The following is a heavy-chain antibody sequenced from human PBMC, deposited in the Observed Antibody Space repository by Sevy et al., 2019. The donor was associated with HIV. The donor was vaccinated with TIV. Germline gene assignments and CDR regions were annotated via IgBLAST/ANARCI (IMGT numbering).Heavy chain of an antibody. J-gene: IGHJ4*02. CDR1: GFSLSTTGVG. D-gene: IGHD5-12*01. CDR3: AGRYSEYDYAFDY. V-gene: IGHV2-5*02. CDR2: IYWDDDK. Sequence: SGPTLVNPTQTLTLTCTFSGFSLSTTGVGVGYIRQPPGKVLEWLAFIYWDDDKRYSPSLKNRLTITKDTSKYQVVLTLTNTYPVDTVTYYCAGRYSEYDYAFDYWGQGTLVSVSS.